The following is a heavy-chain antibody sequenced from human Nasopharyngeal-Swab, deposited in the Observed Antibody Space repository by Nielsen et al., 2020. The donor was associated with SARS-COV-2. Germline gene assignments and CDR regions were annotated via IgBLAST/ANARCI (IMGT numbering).Heavy chain of an antibody. CDR3: AREPGYFDL. J-gene: IGHJ2*01. V-gene: IGHV1-24*01. Sequence: ASVKVSCKVSGYTLTELSMHWVRQAPGKGLEWMGGFDPEDGETNYAQKFQGRVTITADKSTSTAYMELSSLRSEDTAVYYCAREPGYFDLWGRGTLVTVSS. CDR1: GYTLTELS. CDR2: FDPEDGET.